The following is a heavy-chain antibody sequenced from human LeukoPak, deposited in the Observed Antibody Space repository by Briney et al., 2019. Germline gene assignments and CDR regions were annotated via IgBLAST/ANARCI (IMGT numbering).Heavy chain of an antibody. V-gene: IGHV3-48*03. J-gene: IGHJ4*02. Sequence: GGSLRLSCAASGFTFSSYEMTWVRQAPGKGLEWASYISGSGRTIYYADSVKGRFTISRDNAKKSLYLQMNSLRAEDTAVYYCAREENGAKSALDYWGQGTLVTVSS. CDR1: GFTFSSYE. CDR3: AREENGAKSALDY. D-gene: IGHD4/OR15-4a*01. CDR2: ISGSGRTI.